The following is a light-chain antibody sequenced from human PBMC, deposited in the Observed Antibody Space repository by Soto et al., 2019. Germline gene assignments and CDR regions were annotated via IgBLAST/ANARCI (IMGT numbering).Light chain of an antibody. CDR1: QSISNN. V-gene: IGKV1-16*01. CDR3: QQYGA. Sequence: IQLTQSPSSLSASVGDRVTVTCRASQSISNNLVWYQQKPGKAPNVLINAASSLQNGVPSRFSGGGSATAFTLPNSRQQPDDFATYYCQQYGAFGQGTKVDIK. J-gene: IGKJ1*01. CDR2: AAS.